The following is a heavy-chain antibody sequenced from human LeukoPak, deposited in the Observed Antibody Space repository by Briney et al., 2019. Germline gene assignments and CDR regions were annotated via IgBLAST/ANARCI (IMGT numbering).Heavy chain of an antibody. V-gene: IGHV3-23*01. J-gene: IGHJ3*02. CDR3: AKAKYSSSVSYVYAFDI. Sequence: PGGSLRLSCAASGFTFSSYAMSWVRQAPGKGLEWVSAISGSGGSTYYADSVKGRFTISRDNSKNTLYLQMNSLRAEDTAVYYCAKAKYSSSVSYVYAFDIWGQGTMVTASS. CDR2: ISGSGGST. CDR1: GFTFSSYA. D-gene: IGHD6-6*01.